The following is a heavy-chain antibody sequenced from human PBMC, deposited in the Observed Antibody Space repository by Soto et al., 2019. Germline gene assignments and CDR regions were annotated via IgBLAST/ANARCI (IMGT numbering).Heavy chain of an antibody. V-gene: IGHV4-59*08. J-gene: IGHJ4*02. CDR1: GGYISSYY. CDR3: ARQLGYFDY. D-gene: IGHD3-10*01. CDR2: IYYSGST. Sequence: SETLSLTCTVSGGYISSYYLSWIRQPPGKGLEWIGYIYYSGSTNYNPSLKSRVTISVDTSKNQFSLKLSSVTAADTAVYYCARQLGYFDYWGQGTLVTVSS.